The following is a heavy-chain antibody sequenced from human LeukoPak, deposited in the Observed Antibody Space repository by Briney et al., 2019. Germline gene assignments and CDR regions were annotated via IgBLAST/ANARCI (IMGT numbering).Heavy chain of an antibody. D-gene: IGHD2-2*01. CDR3: ARDKVACSSTSCHYWYFDL. CDR1: GFTVSSSY. V-gene: IGHV3-53*01. Sequence: GGSLRLSCAASGFTVSSSYMSWVRQAPGKGLEWVSVIYSGGSTYYADSVKGRFTISRDNSKNTLYLQMNSLRAEDTAVYYCARDKVACSSTSCHYWYFDLWGRVTLVTVSS. CDR2: IYSGGST. J-gene: IGHJ2*01.